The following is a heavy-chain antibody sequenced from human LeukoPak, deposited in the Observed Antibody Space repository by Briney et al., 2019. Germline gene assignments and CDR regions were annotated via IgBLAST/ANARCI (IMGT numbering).Heavy chain of an antibody. CDR3: AKTGSSRFDC. D-gene: IGHD1-26*01. V-gene: IGHV3-23*01. CDR1: GFTFSSYA. J-gene: IGHJ4*02. CDR2: FSGSGGST. Sequence: GGSLRLSCAASGFTFSSYAMNWVRQAPGKGLEWVSAFSGSGGSTDYADSVKGRFTISRDNSKNTRFLQMNTLIAEETCVYYCAKTGSSRFDCWGQGTLVTVSS.